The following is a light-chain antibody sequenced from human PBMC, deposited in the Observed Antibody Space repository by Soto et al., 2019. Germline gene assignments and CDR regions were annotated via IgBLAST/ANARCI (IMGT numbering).Light chain of an antibody. J-gene: IGKJ1*01. CDR1: QSVSSSS. V-gene: IGKV3-20*01. CDR3: QQYGSSPRT. CDR2: GAS. Sequence: EIVLTQFPDTLSLSPGERATHSCRASQSVSSSSLAWYQQKRGQAPRLLIHGASSRATGIPDRFSGSGSGTDFTLTISRLEPEDFAVYYCQQYGSSPRTFGQGTKVDIK.